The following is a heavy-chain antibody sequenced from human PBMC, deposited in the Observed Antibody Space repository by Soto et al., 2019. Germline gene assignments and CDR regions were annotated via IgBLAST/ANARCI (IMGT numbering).Heavy chain of an antibody. D-gene: IGHD2-15*01. J-gene: IGHJ3*02. Sequence: QVQLVESAGGVVQPGRSLRLSCAASGFTFRSHGMRWVREAPGKGLEWGAVISYDGCHKYYADSVKGRFTIPRDNSKNTLYLQMNSLRAEDTAVYYCAKYWDAFYIWGQGTMGTVSS. CDR3: AKYWDAFYI. V-gene: IGHV3-30*18. CDR2: ISYDGCHK. CDR1: GFTFRSHG.